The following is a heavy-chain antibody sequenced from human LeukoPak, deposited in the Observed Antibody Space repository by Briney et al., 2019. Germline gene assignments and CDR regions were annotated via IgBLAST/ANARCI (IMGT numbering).Heavy chain of an antibody. Sequence: SETLSLTCAVYGGSFSGYYWSCIRQPPGKGLEWIGEINQSGSTNYNPSLKSRVTISGDTSKNQFSLKLSSVTAADTAVYYCARDGRQVVPAASTVDYWGQGTLVTVSS. CDR1: GGSFSGYY. D-gene: IGHD2-2*01. V-gene: IGHV4-34*01. CDR2: INQSGST. CDR3: ARDGRQVVPAASTVDY. J-gene: IGHJ4*02.